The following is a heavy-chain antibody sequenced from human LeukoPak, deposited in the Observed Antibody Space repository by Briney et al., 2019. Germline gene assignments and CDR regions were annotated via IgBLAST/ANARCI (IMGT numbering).Heavy chain of an antibody. CDR3: ARLSITGTSDY. CDR2: IYYSGST. V-gene: IGHV4-30-4*01. D-gene: IGHD1-20*01. Sequence: PSQTLSLTCTVSGGSISSGDYYWSWIRQPPGKGLEWIGYIYYSGSTYYNPSLKSRVTISVDTSKNQFSLKLISVTAADTAVYYCARLSITGTSDYWGQGTLVTVSS. CDR1: GGSISSGDYY. J-gene: IGHJ4*02.